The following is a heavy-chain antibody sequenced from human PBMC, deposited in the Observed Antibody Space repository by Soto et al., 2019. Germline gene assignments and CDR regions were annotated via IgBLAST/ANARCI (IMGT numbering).Heavy chain of an antibody. CDR1: GFTFSSYA. CDR3: AKGQMGIFYYYYMDV. J-gene: IGHJ6*03. CDR2: ISGSGGST. V-gene: IGHV3-23*01. D-gene: IGHD1-26*01. Sequence: EAQLLESGGGLVQPGGSLRLSCAASGFTFSSYAMSWVRQAPGKGLEWVSAISGSGGSTYYADSGKGRFTISRDNSKNTRYLEMNSPRAEDTAVYYCAKGQMGIFYYYYMDVWGKGTTVIVS.